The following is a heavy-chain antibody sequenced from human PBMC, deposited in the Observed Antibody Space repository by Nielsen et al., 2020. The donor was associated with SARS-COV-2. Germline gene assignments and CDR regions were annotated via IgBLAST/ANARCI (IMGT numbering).Heavy chain of an antibody. V-gene: IGHV3-30*04. CDR2: ILHYGGNV. CDR3: ARDAYGDLIYGMDV. Sequence: GESLKISCTASGFSFMTYNMHWVRQAPGKGLGWVAAILHYGGNVYHADSVKGRFTISRDNSRNTLYLQMNTLRPEDTAVYSCARDAYGDLIYGMDVWGRGTTVTVSS. CDR1: GFSFMTYN. J-gene: IGHJ6*02. D-gene: IGHD4-17*01.